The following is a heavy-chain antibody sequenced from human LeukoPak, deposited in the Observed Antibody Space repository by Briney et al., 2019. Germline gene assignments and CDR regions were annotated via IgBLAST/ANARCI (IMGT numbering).Heavy chain of an antibody. Sequence: PSETLSLTCTVSGGSISGYYWSWIRQPAGKGLEWIGRIYTSGNTSYNPSLKSRVTMSVDTPKKTFSLKLTSVTAADTAVYYCARVSGAYNWFDPWGQGTLVTVSS. D-gene: IGHD1-1*01. CDR1: GGSISGYY. V-gene: IGHV4-4*07. CDR3: ARVSGAYNWFDP. CDR2: IYTSGNT. J-gene: IGHJ5*02.